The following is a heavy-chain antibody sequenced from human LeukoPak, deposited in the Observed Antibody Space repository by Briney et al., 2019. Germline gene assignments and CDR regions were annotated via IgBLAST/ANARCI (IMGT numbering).Heavy chain of an antibody. CDR2: ISSSSSYT. V-gene: IGHV3-11*06. CDR3: ARLTLYYYGSGSYYNNFDY. D-gene: IGHD3-10*01. Sequence: GGSLRLSCAASGFTFSDYYMSWIRQAPGKGLEWVSYISSSSSYTNYADSVKGRFTISGDNAKNSLYLQMNSLRAEDTAVYYCARLTLYYYGSGSYYNNFDYWGQGTLVTVSS. CDR1: GFTFSDYY. J-gene: IGHJ4*02.